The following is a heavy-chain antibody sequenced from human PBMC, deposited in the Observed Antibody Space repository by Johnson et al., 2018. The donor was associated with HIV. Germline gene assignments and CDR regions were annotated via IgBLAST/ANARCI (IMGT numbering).Heavy chain of an antibody. CDR1: GFTFTSYG. V-gene: IGHV3-30*03. CDR3: ARDREYGLAWGWALDI. Sequence: VQLVESGGGVVQPGRSLRLSCAASGFTFTSYGMHWVRQAPGKGLEWVAVISYDGNNKYYADSVKGRFTISRDNSKNTLYLRTNSLRVEDTAVYYCARDREYGLAWGWALDIWGQGTTVTVSS. CDR2: ISYDGNNK. D-gene: IGHD6-19*01. J-gene: IGHJ3*02.